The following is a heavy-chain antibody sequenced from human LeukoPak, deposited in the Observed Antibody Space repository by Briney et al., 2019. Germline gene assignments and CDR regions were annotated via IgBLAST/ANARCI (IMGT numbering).Heavy chain of an antibody. V-gene: IGHV4-61*02. CDR2: IDTSGT. CDR1: GGSISSASYY. D-gene: IGHD4-17*01. CDR3: ATDKYGDFGYSFDY. Sequence: SETLSLTCTVSGGSISSASYYWTWIRQPAGKGLQWIGRIDTSGTDYNTSLKSRVTISLDTSKNQFALMLSSVTAADTAVNYCATDKYGDFGYSFDYWGQGTLVTVSS. J-gene: IGHJ4*02.